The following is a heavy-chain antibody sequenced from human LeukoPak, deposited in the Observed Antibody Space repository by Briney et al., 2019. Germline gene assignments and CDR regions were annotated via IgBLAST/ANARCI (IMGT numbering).Heavy chain of an antibody. CDR2: ISGSGGNT. Sequence: PGETLRLSCAASGFTFSSHGMNWVRQAPGKGLEWVSGISGSGGNTYYADSVKGRFTISRDNSKNTLYLQMNSLRAEDTAVYYCAKASGFGYSGYDPHGRPPDYWGQGTLVTVSS. D-gene: IGHD5-12*01. CDR3: AKASGFGYSGYDPHGRPPDY. V-gene: IGHV3-23*01. CDR1: GFTFSSHG. J-gene: IGHJ4*02.